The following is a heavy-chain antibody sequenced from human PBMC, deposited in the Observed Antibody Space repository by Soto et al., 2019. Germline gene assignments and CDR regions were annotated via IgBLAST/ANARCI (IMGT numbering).Heavy chain of an antibody. CDR3: ATNNYYDSRGYYYFDY. J-gene: IGHJ4*02. CDR1: GGSISSYY. CDR2: IYYSGST. Sequence: SETLSLTCTVSGGSISSYYWSWIRQPPGKGLEWIGYIYYSGSTNYNPSLKSRVTISVDTSKNQFSLELSSVTAADTAVYYCATNNYYDSRGYYYFDYWGQGTLVTVSS. D-gene: IGHD3-22*01. V-gene: IGHV4-59*08.